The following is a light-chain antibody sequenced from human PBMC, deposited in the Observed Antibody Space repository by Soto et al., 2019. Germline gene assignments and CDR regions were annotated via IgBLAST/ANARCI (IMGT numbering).Light chain of an antibody. CDR3: QQYGSSHPTT. CDR1: QSVFNNY. CDR2: SAS. V-gene: IGKV3-20*01. J-gene: IGKJ5*01. Sequence: EIVLTQSPGTLSLSPGDRATLSCRASQSVFNNYLGWYQQKPGQSPRLLIYSASIRATGIPDRFSGSGSGTDFSLTISRLEAEDIAVYFCQQYGSSHPTTFGPGTRLEIK.